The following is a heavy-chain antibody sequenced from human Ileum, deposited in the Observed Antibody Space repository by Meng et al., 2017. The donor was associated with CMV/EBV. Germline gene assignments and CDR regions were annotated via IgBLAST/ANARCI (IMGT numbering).Heavy chain of an antibody. Sequence: GSLRLSCTVSGGSISSYYWSWIRQPPGKGLEWIGYIYYSGSTNYNPSLKSRVTISVDTSKNQFSLKLSSVTAADTAVYYCARGAVAGLSFAYWGQGNLV. J-gene: IGHJ4*02. D-gene: IGHD6-19*01. CDR3: ARGAVAGLSFAY. V-gene: IGHV4-59*01. CDR1: GGSISSYY. CDR2: IYYSGST.